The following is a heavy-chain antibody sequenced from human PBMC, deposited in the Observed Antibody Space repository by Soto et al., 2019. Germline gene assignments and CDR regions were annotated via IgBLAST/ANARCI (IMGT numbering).Heavy chain of an antibody. J-gene: IGHJ4*02. Sequence: LSLTCSVSGVSVISGGHYWNWIRQFPGKGLEWIGYIYHSVGGYYNPSLKSRASMSVDPSKNEFSLRLSSVTASDTAVYFCARDPAATGDRNYFDYWGQGALVTAPQ. CDR1: GVSVISGGHY. CDR3: ARDPAATGDRNYFDY. CDR2: IYHSVGG. V-gene: IGHV4-31*03. D-gene: IGHD6-25*01.